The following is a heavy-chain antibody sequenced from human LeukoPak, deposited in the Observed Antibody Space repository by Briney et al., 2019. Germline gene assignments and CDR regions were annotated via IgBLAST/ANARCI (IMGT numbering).Heavy chain of an antibody. CDR3: ANSSWIKYNWFDP. V-gene: IGHV1-69*05. D-gene: IGHD6-13*01. CDR1: GGTFSSYA. J-gene: IGHJ5*02. CDR2: IIPIFGTA. Sequence: GSSVKVSCKASGGTFSSYAISWVRQAPGQGLEWMGGIIPIFGTANYAQKFQGRVTITTDESTSTAYMELSSLRSEDTAVYYCANSSWIKYNWFDPWGQGTLVTVSS.